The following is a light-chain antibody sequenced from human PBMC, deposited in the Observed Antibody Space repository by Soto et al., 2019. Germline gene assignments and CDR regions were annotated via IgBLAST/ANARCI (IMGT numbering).Light chain of an antibody. V-gene: IGLV2-18*02. J-gene: IGLJ1*01. CDR3: SSFTTSSTYV. Sequence: QSVLTQPPSVSGSPGQSVAISCTGTSSDVGSYNRVSWYQQPPGTAPKLMIYDVSNRPSGVPDRFSGSKSGNTASLTISGLQAEDEADYYCSSFTTSSTYVFRTGTKVPVL. CDR1: SSDVGSYNR. CDR2: DVS.